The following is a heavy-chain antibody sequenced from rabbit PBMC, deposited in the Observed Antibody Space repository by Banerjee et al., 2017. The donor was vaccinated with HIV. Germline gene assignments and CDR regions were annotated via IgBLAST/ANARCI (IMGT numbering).Heavy chain of an antibody. CDR3: ARAGSGYRQFDL. V-gene: IGHV1S45*01. CDR1: GFSFSSSYW. J-gene: IGHJ4*01. Sequence: QEQLVESGGDLVQPEGSLTLTCTASGFSFSSSYWMCWVRQAPGKGLELIACINSSSGNTVYATWAKGRFTISKTSSTTVTLQMTSLTAADTATYFCARAGSGYRQFDLWGQGTLVTVS. CDR2: INSSSGNT. D-gene: IGHD8-1*01.